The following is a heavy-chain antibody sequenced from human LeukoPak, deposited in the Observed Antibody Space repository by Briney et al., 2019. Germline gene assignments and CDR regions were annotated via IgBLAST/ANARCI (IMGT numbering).Heavy chain of an antibody. V-gene: IGHV3-23*01. J-gene: IGHJ4*02. CDR3: AKGRGYCTGGSCYSDY. CDR2: ISGSDGST. CDR1: GFTFSNYA. Sequence: GGSLRLFCTASGFTFSNYAMSLVRQAPGKGLEWVSTISGSDGSTYYADSVKGRFTISRDNSKNTLYLQMNSLRVEDTAIYYCAKGRGYCTGGSCYSDYWGQGTLVTVSS. D-gene: IGHD2-15*01.